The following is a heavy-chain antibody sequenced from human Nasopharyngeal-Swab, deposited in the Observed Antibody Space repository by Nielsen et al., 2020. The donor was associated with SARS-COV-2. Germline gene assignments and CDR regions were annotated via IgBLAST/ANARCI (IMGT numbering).Heavy chain of an antibody. Sequence: GESLKISCAASGFTFSSYGMHWVRQAPGKGLEWVAVISYDGSNKYYADSVKGRFTISRDNSKNTLYLQMNSLRAEDTAVYYCAKYYFDSSGYYYFDYWGQGTLVTVSS. V-gene: IGHV3-30*18. D-gene: IGHD3-22*01. CDR1: GFTFSSYG. CDR2: ISYDGSNK. CDR3: AKYYFDSSGYYYFDY. J-gene: IGHJ4*02.